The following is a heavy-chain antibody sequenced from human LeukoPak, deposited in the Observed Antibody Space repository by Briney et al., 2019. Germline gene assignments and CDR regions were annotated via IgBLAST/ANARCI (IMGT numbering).Heavy chain of an antibody. D-gene: IGHD2-2*01. J-gene: IGHJ4*02. CDR3: ARQMGPIVVVPAAIGEFDY. CDR2: IYPGDSDT. V-gene: IGHV5-51*01. Sequence: GESLKISCKGSGYSFTSYWIGWVRQMPGKGLERMGIIYPGDSDTRYSPSFQGQVTISADKSISTAYLQWSSLKASDTAMYYCARQMGPIVVVPAAIGEFDYWGQGTLVTVSS. CDR1: GYSFTSYW.